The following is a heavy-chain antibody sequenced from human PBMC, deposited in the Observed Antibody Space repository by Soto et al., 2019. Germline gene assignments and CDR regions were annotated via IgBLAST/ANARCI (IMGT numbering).Heavy chain of an antibody. CDR2: MSPNSGNT. Sequence: ASVKVSCKASGYTFTSYDINWVRQATGQGLEWMGWMSPNSGNTGYAQKFQGRVTMTRNTSISTAYMELSSLRSEDTAVYYCARVRETAGIAADGYLFDYWGQGTLVTVSS. V-gene: IGHV1-8*01. CDR1: GYTFTSYD. D-gene: IGHD6-13*01. CDR3: ARVRETAGIAADGYLFDY. J-gene: IGHJ4*02.